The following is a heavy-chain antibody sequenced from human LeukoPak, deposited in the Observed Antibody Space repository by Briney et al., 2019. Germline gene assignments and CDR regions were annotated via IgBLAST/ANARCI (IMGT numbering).Heavy chain of an antibody. CDR2: ISAYNGNT. J-gene: IGHJ5*02. V-gene: IGHV1-18*01. CDR3: ARVLTYYDFWSGYYRSPQANWFDP. CDR1: GYTFTSYG. D-gene: IGHD3-3*01. Sequence: ASVKVSCKASGYTFTSYGISWVRQAPGQGLAWMGWISAYNGNTNYAQKLQGRVTMTTDTSTSTAYMELRSLRSDDTAVYYCARVLTYYDFWSGYYRSPQANWFDPWGQGTLVTVSS.